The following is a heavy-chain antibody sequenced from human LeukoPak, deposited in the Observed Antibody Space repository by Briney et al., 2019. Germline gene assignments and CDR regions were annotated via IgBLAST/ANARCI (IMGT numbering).Heavy chain of an antibody. CDR1: GFTFNRYS. D-gene: IGHD3-10*01. CDR2: IRSSSSVL. J-gene: IGHJ4*02. CDR3: ARDMSLLWFGDPFDY. V-gene: IGHV3-48*02. Sequence: GGSLRLSCAASGFTFNRYSMNWVRQAPGRGLEWISYIRSSSSVLYYADSVKGRFTVSRDNARNSLYLQMNSLRDEDTAVYYCARDMSLLWFGDPFDYWGQGTLVTVSS.